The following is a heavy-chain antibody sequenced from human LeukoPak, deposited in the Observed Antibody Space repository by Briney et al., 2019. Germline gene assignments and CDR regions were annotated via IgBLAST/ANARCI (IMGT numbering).Heavy chain of an antibody. V-gene: IGHV4-4*09. D-gene: IGHD3-22*01. CDR3: ARVSSGYLLDY. CDR1: GGSISSYY. CDR2: IYTSGST. Sequence: SETLSLTCTVSGGSISSYYWSWTRQPPGKGLEWIGYIYTSGSTNYNPSLKSRVTISVDTSKNQFSLKLSSVTAADTAVYYCARVSSGYLLDYWGQGTLVTVSS. J-gene: IGHJ4*02.